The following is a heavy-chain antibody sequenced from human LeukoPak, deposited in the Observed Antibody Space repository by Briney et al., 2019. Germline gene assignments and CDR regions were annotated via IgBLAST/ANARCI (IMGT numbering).Heavy chain of an antibody. CDR2: INTDGSST. J-gene: IGHJ4*02. Sequence: PGGSLRLSCAASGFTFSSNWMHWVRQAPGKGLVWVSRINTDGSSTRYADSVKGRFTISRDNAKNTLYLQMNSLRAEDTAVYYCARGGPITIFGVVSHWGQGTLVTVSS. D-gene: IGHD3-3*01. CDR3: ARGGPITIFGVVSH. CDR1: GFTFSSNW. V-gene: IGHV3-74*01.